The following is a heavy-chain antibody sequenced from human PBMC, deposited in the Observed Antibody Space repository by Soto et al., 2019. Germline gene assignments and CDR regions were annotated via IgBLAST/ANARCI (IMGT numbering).Heavy chain of an antibody. CDR1: GGTFSSYT. V-gene: IGHV1-69*06. J-gene: IGHJ4*02. D-gene: IGHD6-13*01. CDR3: AREVERRAAAGTRICYFDY. Sequence: ASVKVSCKASGGTFSSYTISWVRQAPGQGLEWMGGIIPIFGTANYAQKFQGRVTITADKSTSTAYMELSSLRSEDTAVYYCAREVERRAAAGTRICYFDYWGQGTLVTVSS. CDR2: IIPIFGTA.